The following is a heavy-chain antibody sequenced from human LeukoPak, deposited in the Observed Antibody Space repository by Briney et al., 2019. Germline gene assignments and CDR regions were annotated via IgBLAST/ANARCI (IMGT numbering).Heavy chain of an antibody. J-gene: IGHJ4*02. CDR3: ARWEADYGDFYTMGGDY. D-gene: IGHD4-17*01. V-gene: IGHV3-21*01. CDR2: IRSSSSYI. CDR1: VFTYSLYS. Sequence: GGPLRLSCAASVFTYSLYSVNWVRQAPGKGVEGVSSIRSSSSYIFYTDSVKGLYTISRHNAKHSLSVQMNRLRAEDTAVYYCARWEADYGDFYTMGGDYWGQGTLVTVSS.